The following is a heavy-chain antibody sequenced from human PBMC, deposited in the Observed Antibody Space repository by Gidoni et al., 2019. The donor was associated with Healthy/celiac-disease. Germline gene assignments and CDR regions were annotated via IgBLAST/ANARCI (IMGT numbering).Heavy chain of an antibody. D-gene: IGHD6-13*01. V-gene: IGHV3-7*03. CDR1: GFTFSSYW. Sequence: EVQLVESGGGLVQPGGSLRLSCAASGFTFSSYWMSWVRQAQGKGLEWVANIKQDGSEKYYVDSVKGRFTISRDNAKNSLYLQMNSLRAEDTAVYYCARVEGSRYYYYGMDVWGQGTTVTVSS. J-gene: IGHJ6*02. CDR3: ARVEGSRYYYYGMDV. CDR2: IKQDGSEK.